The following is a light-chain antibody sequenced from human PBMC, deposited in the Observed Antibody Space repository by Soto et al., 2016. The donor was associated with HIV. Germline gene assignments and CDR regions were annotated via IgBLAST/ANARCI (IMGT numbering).Light chain of an antibody. CDR3: QVWDSDSEYV. V-gene: IGLV3-21*01. J-gene: IGLJ1*01. CDR2: DDS. Sequence: SYELTQPPSVSVAPGKTATITCEGDNIGSKIVHWYQQKTGQAPVLVVYDDSDRPSGIPERFSGSNSGNTATLIINSVEAGDDADYFCQVWDSDSEYVFGSGTMLTVL. CDR1: NIGSKI.